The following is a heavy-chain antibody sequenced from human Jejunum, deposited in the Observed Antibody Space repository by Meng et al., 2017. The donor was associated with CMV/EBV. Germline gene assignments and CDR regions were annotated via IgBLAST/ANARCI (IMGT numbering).Heavy chain of an antibody. Sequence: GFTFSDYYLPWIRQAPGKGLECLAYISGRSSSIFYTDSVKGRFTISRDNAKSSLYLEMNNVKVEDTAVYYCARSTLEIFDSSGHSHWGQGTLVTVSS. CDR2: ISGRSSSI. CDR1: GFTFSDYY. J-gene: IGHJ1*01. D-gene: IGHD3-22*01. V-gene: IGHV3-11*01. CDR3: ARSTLEIFDSSGHSH.